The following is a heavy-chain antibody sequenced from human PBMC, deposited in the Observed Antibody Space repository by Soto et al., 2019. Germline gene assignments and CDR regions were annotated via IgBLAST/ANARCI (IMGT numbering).Heavy chain of an antibody. V-gene: IGHV3-30-3*01. D-gene: IGHD2-2*01. J-gene: IGHJ4*02. CDR3: ARGDVKSSTSPFDY. CDR2: ISYDGSNK. Sequence: GGSLRLSCAASGFTFSSYAMHWVRQAPGKGLEWVAVISYDGSNKYYADSVKGRFTISRDNSKNTLYLQMNSLRAEDTAVYYCARGDVKSSTSPFDYWGQGTLVTVSS. CDR1: GFTFSSYA.